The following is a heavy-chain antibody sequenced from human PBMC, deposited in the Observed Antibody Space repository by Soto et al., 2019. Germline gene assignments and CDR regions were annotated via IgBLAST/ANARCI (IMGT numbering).Heavy chain of an antibody. CDR1: GFSISSYG. Sequence: PGGSLRLSCAASGFSISSYGMSWVRQAPGKGLECVSSSGSGYSIYYADSVKGRFTISRDNSKNTLFLQMNNLRADDTAVYYCVKDPVSGGSGGAWFDYWGQGTLVTVSS. V-gene: IGHV3-23*01. CDR3: VKDPVSGGSGGAWFDY. J-gene: IGHJ4*02. D-gene: IGHD2-21*02. CDR2: SGSGYSI.